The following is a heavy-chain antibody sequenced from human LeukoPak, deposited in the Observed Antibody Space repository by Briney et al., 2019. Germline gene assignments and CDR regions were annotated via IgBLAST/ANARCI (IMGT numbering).Heavy chain of an antibody. J-gene: IGHJ3*02. V-gene: IGHV4-59*01. CDR1: GDSISNYY. CDR2: IYDTGIT. Sequence: PSETPSLTCTVSGDSISNYYRAWIRQPPGRGLEWIGHIYDTGITKDNPALKSRLTISLQTSRNRFSLNLSSLTAADTAIYFCARVRNFPDAFDIWGQGRMVTVSS. CDR3: ARVRNFPDAFDI.